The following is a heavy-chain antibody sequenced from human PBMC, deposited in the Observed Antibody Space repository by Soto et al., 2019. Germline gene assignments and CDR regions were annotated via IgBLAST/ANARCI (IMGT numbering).Heavy chain of an antibody. V-gene: IGHV3-7*05. J-gene: IGHJ4*02. D-gene: IGHD5-12*01. Sequence: EVQLVESGGGLVQPGGSLRLSCAASGFTFSSYWMSWVRQAPGKGLEWVANIKQDGSEKYYVDSVKGRFTISRDNAKNSLYLQMNSLRAEDTAVYYCASVDVSGYDQTPTYFDYWGQGTLVTVSS. CDR3: ASVDVSGYDQTPTYFDY. CDR2: IKQDGSEK. CDR1: GFTFSSYW.